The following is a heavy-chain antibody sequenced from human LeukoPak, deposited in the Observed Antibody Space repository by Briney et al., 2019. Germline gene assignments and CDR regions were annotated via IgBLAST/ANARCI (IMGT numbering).Heavy chain of an antibody. CDR3: ARETTSFYYMDV. J-gene: IGHJ6*03. D-gene: IGHD1/OR15-1a*01. CDR2: ITSSSGTI. Sequence: GGSLRLSCAASAFSFSAYNMNWVRQAPGKGLEWVSYITSSSGTIYYADSVEGRFTISRDNAKNSLYLQMNSLRAEDTAVYYCARETTSFYYMDVWGKGTTVTVSS. CDR1: AFSFSAYN. V-gene: IGHV3-48*01.